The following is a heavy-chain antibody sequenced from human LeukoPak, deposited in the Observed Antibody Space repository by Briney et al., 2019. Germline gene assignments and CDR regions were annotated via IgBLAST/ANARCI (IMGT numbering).Heavy chain of an antibody. V-gene: IGHV4-34*01. CDR1: GGSFSGFY. Sequence: SETLSLTCAVYGGSFSGFYWSWIRQPPGKGLEWIGEINHGGDTNYNPSLNSRVTISLDTSKNQFSLKLNSLTAADTAVYYCATNRDGYPSWFDPWGQGTLVTVSS. CDR3: ATNRDGYPSWFDP. J-gene: IGHJ5*02. CDR2: INHGGDT. D-gene: IGHD2-15*01.